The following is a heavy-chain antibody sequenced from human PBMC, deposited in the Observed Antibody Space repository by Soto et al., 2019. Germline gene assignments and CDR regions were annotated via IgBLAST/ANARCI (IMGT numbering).Heavy chain of an antibody. V-gene: IGHV4-59*01. J-gene: IGHJ5*02. D-gene: IGHD6-13*01. CDR3: ARGVPNNGYSSSSYETWFDP. Sequence: AETLSLTCTVSGGSINDYYWNWIRKPPGEGLEWLGDIYYSGSTNYSPALKSRVTISVDASKNQFSLKVTSVTAADTAVYYCARGVPNNGYSSSSYETWFDPWGQGTLVTVSS. CDR2: IYYSGST. CDR1: GGSINDYY.